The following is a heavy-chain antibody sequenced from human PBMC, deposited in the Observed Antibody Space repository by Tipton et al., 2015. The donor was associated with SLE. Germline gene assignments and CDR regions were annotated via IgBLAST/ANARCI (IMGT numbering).Heavy chain of an antibody. Sequence: TLSLTCTVSGGSISSHYWSWIRQPPGKGLEWIGEINHSGSTNYNPSLKSRVTISVDTSKNQFSLKLSSVTAADTAVYYCARGPYDDFWSGPFDYWGQGTLVTVSS. J-gene: IGHJ4*02. CDR2: INHSGST. CDR1: GGSISSHY. V-gene: IGHV4-34*01. D-gene: IGHD3-3*01. CDR3: ARGPYDDFWSGPFDY.